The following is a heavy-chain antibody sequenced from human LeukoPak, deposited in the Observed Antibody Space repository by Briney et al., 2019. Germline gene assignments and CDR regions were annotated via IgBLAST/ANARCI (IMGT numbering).Heavy chain of an antibody. J-gene: IGHJ4*02. Sequence: GGSLRLSCAASGFTFSSYAMHWVRQAPGEGLEWVAVISYDGSNKYYADSVKGRFTISRDNSKNTLYLQMNSLRAEDTAVYYCATIFGVVTTFDYWGQGTLVTVSS. D-gene: IGHD3-3*01. V-gene: IGHV3-30-3*01. CDR1: GFTFSSYA. CDR3: ATIFGVVTTFDY. CDR2: ISYDGSNK.